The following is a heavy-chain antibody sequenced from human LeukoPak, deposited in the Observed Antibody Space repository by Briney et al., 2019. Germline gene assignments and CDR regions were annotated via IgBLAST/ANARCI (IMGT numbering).Heavy chain of an antibody. V-gene: IGHV1-46*01. D-gene: IGHD3-22*01. Sequence: ASVKVSCKASGYTFTSYYMHWVRQAPGQGLEWMGIINPSGGSTSYAQKFQGRVTMTWDMSTSTVYMELSSLRSEDTAVYYCAREDSRITMILNGYFDYWGQGTLVTVSS. J-gene: IGHJ4*02. CDR3: AREDSRITMILNGYFDY. CDR1: GYTFTSYY. CDR2: INPSGGST.